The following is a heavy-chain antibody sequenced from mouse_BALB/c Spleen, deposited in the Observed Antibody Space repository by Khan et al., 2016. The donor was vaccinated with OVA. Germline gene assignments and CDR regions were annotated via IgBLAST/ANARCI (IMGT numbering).Heavy chain of an antibody. D-gene: IGHD2-2*01. CDR3: ARSLVDYHAMDY. Sequence: EVELVESGGGLVKPGGSLKLSCSASGFTFSNFAMSWVRQTPERRLECVATISTGGHYTFYPDSVKDRFTISRDNAKNTLYLQMCSLRSEDTAMYYCARSLVDYHAMDYWGQGTSVTVSS. J-gene: IGHJ4*01. CDR1: GFTFSNFA. V-gene: IGHV5-9-3*01. CDR2: ISTGGHYT.